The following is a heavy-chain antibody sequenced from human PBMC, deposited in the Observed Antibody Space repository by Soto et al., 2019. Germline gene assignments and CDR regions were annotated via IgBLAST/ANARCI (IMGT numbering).Heavy chain of an antibody. Sequence: EVQLVESGGDLVQPGESLRVSCAASGFTFSNYDMNWVRQAPGKVLEWVSYISSSSGTIYYADSVKGRFTTSRDKAKNSLYLKMNSLRAEDTAVYYCARGSTCIEGYCSSGSWHDYWGQGTLVTISS. D-gene: IGHD2-15*01. CDR3: ARGSTCIEGYCSSGSWHDY. CDR2: ISSSSGTI. CDR1: GFTFSNYD. J-gene: IGHJ4*02. V-gene: IGHV3-48*01.